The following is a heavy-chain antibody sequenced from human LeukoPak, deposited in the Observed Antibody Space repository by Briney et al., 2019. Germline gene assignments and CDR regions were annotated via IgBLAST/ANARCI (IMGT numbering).Heavy chain of an antibody. Sequence: SETLSLTCTVSGGSISSSSYYWGWIRQPPGKGLEWTGSIYYSGSTYYNPSLKSRVTISVDTSKNQFSLQLNSVTPEDTAVYYCARDGWFGELLFYWFDPWGQGTLVTVSS. V-gene: IGHV4-39*07. D-gene: IGHD3-10*01. CDR2: IYYSGST. CDR1: GGSISSSSYY. CDR3: ARDGWFGELLFYWFDP. J-gene: IGHJ5*02.